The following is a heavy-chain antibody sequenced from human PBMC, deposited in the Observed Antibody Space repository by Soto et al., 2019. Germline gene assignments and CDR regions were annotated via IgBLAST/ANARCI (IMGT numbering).Heavy chain of an antibody. CDR3: ARERKDYGGDGIVDY. CDR1: GGSISSYY. Sequence: SETLSLTCTVSGGSISSYYWSWIRQPPGERLEWIGYIYYSGSTSYNPSLKSRVTISLDTSKNQFSLKLSSVTAADTALYYCARERKDYGGDGIVDYWGLGTSVTVSS. D-gene: IGHD4-17*01. V-gene: IGHV4-59*01. J-gene: IGHJ4*02. CDR2: IYYSGST.